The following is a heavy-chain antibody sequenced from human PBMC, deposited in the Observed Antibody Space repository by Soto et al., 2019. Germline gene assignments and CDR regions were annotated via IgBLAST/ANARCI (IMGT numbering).Heavy chain of an antibody. V-gene: IGHV6-1*01. CDR1: GDSVSSNSAA. D-gene: IGHD6-13*01. CDR2: TYYRSKWYN. J-gene: IGHJ4*02. Sequence: QSQTLSLTCAISGDSVSSNSAAWNWIRQSPSRGLEWLGRTYYRSKWYNDYAVSVKSRITINPDTSKNQFSLQLNSVTPEDTAVYYCARGLLKYYSSSWFDYWGQGTLVTVSS. CDR3: ARGLLKYYSSSWFDY.